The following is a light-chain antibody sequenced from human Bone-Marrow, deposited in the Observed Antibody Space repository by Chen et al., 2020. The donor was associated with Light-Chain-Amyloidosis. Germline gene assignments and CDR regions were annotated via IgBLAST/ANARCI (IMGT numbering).Light chain of an antibody. CDR1: DLPTKY. J-gene: IGLJ2*01. V-gene: IGLV3-25*03. CDR2: RDT. CDR3: QSADSSGTYEVR. Sequence: SYELTQPPSVSVSPGQTARITCSGDDLPTKYAYWYQQKPGQAPVLVIHRDTERPSGISERFSGSNTGTTDTLTISGVQAEDEADYHCQSADSSGTYEVRFGGGTKLTVL.